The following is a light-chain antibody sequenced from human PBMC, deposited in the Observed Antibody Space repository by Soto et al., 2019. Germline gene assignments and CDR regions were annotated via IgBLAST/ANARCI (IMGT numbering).Light chain of an antibody. CDR1: QNIYNS. V-gene: IGKV1-39*01. Sequence: DIQMTQSPSSLSASLGDRVTITCRTSQNIYNSLNWYQQKEGRAPAVLIYGASNLQGGVPLRFSGSGSGTDFTLTISGLQPEDAATYYCQESRSALWGTCGQGTKVEVK. J-gene: IGKJ1*01. CDR3: QESRSALWGT. CDR2: GAS.